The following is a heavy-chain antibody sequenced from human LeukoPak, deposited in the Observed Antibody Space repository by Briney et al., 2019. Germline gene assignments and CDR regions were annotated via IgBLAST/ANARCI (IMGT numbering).Heavy chain of an antibody. D-gene: IGHD1-1*01. V-gene: IGHV1-69*13. Sequence: VKVSCKASGGTFSSYAISWVRQAPGQGLEWMGGIIPIFGTANYAQKFQGRGTITADEYTRTAYMELSNLSSEDTAVYYCSRAHRTATYFDYWGQGTLVTVSS. CDR1: GGTFSSYA. J-gene: IGHJ4*02. CDR2: IIPIFGTA. CDR3: SRAHRTATYFDY.